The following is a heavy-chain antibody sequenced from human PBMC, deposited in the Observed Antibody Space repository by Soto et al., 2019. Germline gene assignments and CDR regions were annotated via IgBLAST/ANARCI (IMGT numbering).Heavy chain of an antibody. J-gene: IGHJ4*02. Sequence: EVQLVESGGGLVQPGGSLRLSCAAFGFTFHNYWMGWVRQTPDKGLEWVANIKPDGSDKYYVDSVKGRFTISRDNAKNSLNLEMNSLMAEDTAVYYCTRENYFYLWGQGTLVTDSS. CDR1: GFTFHNYW. CDR2: IKPDGSDK. V-gene: IGHV3-7*01. CDR3: TRENYFYL.